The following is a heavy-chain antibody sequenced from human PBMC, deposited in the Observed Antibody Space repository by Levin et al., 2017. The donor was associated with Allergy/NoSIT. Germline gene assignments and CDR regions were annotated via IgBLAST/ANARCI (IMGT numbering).Heavy chain of an antibody. CDR3: ATGGVLMVPNWFDP. CDR1: GFTFSSYA. D-gene: IGHD2-8*01. V-gene: IGHV3-23*01. CDR2: ISGSGGTT. Sequence: GGSLRLSCAASGFTFSSYAMSWVRQAPGKGLDWVSAISGSGGTTYYADSVKGRFTIARDNSKNTVSLQMNSLRAEDTATYYCATGGVLMVPNWFDPWGQGTRVTVSS. J-gene: IGHJ5*02.